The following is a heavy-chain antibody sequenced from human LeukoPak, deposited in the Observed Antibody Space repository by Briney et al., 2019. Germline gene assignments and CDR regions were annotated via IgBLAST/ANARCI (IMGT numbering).Heavy chain of an antibody. CDR3: AKGWAYDSSGFDY. Sequence: QPGGSLRLSCAASEFTFGSYGMSWVRQAPGKGLEWVSSISGSGGSTQYADSVQGRFAISRDNSKNTLYLQMNSLRAEDTAVYYCAKGWAYDSSGFDYWGQGTLVTVSS. CDR1: EFTFGSYG. CDR2: ISGSGGST. J-gene: IGHJ4*02. D-gene: IGHD3-22*01. V-gene: IGHV3-23*01.